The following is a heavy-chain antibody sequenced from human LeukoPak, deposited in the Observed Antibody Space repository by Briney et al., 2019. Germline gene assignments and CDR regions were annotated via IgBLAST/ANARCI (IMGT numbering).Heavy chain of an antibody. CDR1: GFTFSSYS. D-gene: IGHD1-26*01. V-gene: IGHV3-21*01. CDR2: ISSSSYI. Sequence: GGSLRLSCAASGFTFSSYSMNWVRQAPGKGLEWVSSISSSSYIYYADSVKGRFTISRDNAKNSLYLQMNSLRAEDTAVYYCARDGSGSYLPDYYYYGMDVWGQGTTVTVSS. J-gene: IGHJ6*02. CDR3: ARDGSGSYLPDYYYYGMDV.